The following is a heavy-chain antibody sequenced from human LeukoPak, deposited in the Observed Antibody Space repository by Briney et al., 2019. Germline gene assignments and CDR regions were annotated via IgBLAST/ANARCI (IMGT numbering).Heavy chain of an antibody. D-gene: IGHD1-7*01. J-gene: IGHJ4*02. CDR2: IKSKTDGDTT. CDR3: TRDKLELRQFDY. Sequence: PGGSLRLSCAVSGFTLSNAWMSWVRQAPGKGLEWVGRIKSKTDGDTTDYAAPVKGRFTISGDESKDTLYLQMSSLKAGDTAVYYCTRDKLELRQFDYWGQGTLVTVSS. CDR1: GFTLSNAW. V-gene: IGHV3-15*01.